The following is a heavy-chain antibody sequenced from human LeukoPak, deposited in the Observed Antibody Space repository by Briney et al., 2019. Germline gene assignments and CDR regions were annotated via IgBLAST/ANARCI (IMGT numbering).Heavy chain of an antibody. Sequence: PGGSLRLSCAVSGFTFSSYDMHWVRQAPGKGLEWVTFTQYDGSIKYYADSVKGRFTISRDNSKNTLYLQMNSLRAEDTAVYYCARDAALITMVRGVIIKNDAFDIWGQGTMVTVSS. V-gene: IGHV3-30*02. CDR2: TQYDGSIK. D-gene: IGHD3-10*01. J-gene: IGHJ3*02. CDR3: ARDAALITMVRGVIIKNDAFDI. CDR1: GFTFSSYD.